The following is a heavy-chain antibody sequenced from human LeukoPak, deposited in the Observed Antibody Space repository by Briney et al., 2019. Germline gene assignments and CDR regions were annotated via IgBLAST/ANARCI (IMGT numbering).Heavy chain of an antibody. CDR3: ARDHTSTETYCGGDCYSVGFDY. Sequence: GGSLRLSXAASGFTFSSYSMNWVRQAPGKGLEWVSYISSSSSTIYYADSVKGRFTISRDNAKNSLYLQMNSLRAEDTAVYYCARDHTSTETYCGGDCYSVGFDYWGQGTLVTVSS. V-gene: IGHV3-48*01. CDR2: ISSSSSTI. J-gene: IGHJ4*02. CDR1: GFTFSSYS. D-gene: IGHD2-21*01.